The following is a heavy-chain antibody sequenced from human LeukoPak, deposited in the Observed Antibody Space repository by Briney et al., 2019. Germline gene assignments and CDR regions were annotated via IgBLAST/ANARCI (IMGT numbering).Heavy chain of an antibody. Sequence: PGGSLRLSCAASGFTFSTYNMNWVRQAPGEGLEWVSSITSSSNYIYYADSVKGRFTISRDNAKNSLYLQMNSLRAEDTAVYYCARPSVKFDSSGYQPNPFDYWGQGTLVTVSS. CDR2: ITSSSNYI. D-gene: IGHD3-22*01. CDR1: GFTFSTYN. J-gene: IGHJ4*02. V-gene: IGHV3-21*01. CDR3: ARPSVKFDSSGYQPNPFDY.